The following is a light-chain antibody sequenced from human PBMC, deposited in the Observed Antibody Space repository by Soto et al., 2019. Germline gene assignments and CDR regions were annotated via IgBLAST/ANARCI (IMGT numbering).Light chain of an antibody. CDR1: QGISSY. Sequence: IPSTLSSSALSASIGDRVPITCRASQGISSYLAWYQQKPGKAPKLLIYAASTLQSGVPSRFSGGGSGTDFTLTISSLQPEDFATYYCQQLNSYPRPVGGGGKVAIK. J-gene: IGKJ4*01. CDR2: AAS. V-gene: IGKV1-9*01. CDR3: QQLNSYPRP.